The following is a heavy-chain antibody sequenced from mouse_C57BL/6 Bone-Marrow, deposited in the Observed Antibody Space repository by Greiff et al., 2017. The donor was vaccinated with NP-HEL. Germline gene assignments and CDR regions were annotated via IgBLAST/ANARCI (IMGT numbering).Heavy chain of an antibody. Sequence: EVKVVESGGGLVQPGGSLKLSCAASGFTFSDYGMAWVRQAPRKGPEWVAFISNLAYSIYYADTVTGRFTISRENAKNTLYLEMSSLRSEDTAMYYCARRSYYYGSSYYAMDYWGQGTSVTVSS. J-gene: IGHJ4*01. D-gene: IGHD1-1*01. CDR3: ARRSYYYGSSYYAMDY. V-gene: IGHV5-15*01. CDR1: GFTFSDYG. CDR2: ISNLAYSI.